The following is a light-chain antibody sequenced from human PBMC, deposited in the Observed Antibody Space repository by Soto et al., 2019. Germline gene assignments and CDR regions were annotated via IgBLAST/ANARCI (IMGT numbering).Light chain of an antibody. CDR2: GAS. Sequence: ETVLTQSPATLSLSPGERATLSCRASQTIRSNYLAWYRQTPGQAPRLLIYGASNRATGIADRFSGSGSGTDFTLIIRRLEPDDFALYYCQQYGSSPWTFGQGTKLEIK. CDR3: QQYGSSPWT. V-gene: IGKV3-20*01. J-gene: IGKJ1*01. CDR1: QTIRSNY.